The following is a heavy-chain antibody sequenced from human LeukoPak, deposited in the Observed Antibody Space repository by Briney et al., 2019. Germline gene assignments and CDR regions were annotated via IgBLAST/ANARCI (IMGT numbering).Heavy chain of an antibody. J-gene: IGHJ4*02. V-gene: IGHV4-34*01. CDR3: ARGFPSDSSGYFRSAYFDY. D-gene: IGHD3-22*01. CDR2: INRGGNT. CDR1: GGSLSGYY. Sequence: PSEILSLTCVVYGGSLSGYYWTWIRQPPGKGVEWIGEINRGGNTNYNPSLKSRVTISRDTSKNQFSLKLTSVTAADTAVYFCARGFPSDSSGYFRSAYFDYWGQGTLVTVSS.